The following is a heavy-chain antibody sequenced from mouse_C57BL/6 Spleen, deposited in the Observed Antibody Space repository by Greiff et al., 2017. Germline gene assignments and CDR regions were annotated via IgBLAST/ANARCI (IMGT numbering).Heavy chain of an antibody. J-gene: IGHJ1*03. CDR3: ARYGTTVVAPGYFDV. Sequence: EVQLVESGGGLVQPGGSLSLSCAASGFTFTDYYMSWVRQPPGKALEWLGFIRNKANGYTTEYSASVKGRFTISRDNSQSILYLQMNALRAEDSATYYCARYGTTVVAPGYFDVWGTGTTVTVSS. V-gene: IGHV7-3*01. CDR1: GFTFTDYY. D-gene: IGHD1-1*01. CDR2: IRNKANGYTT.